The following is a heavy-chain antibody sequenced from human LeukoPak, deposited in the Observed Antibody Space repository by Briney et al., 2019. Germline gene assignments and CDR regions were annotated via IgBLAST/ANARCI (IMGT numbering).Heavy chain of an antibody. V-gene: IGHV1-8*01. D-gene: IGHD4-11*01. CDR1: GYTFTSYD. CDR3: AIEGLTVGFDY. CDR2: MNPNSGNT. Sequence: ASVKVSCKASGYTFTSYDINWVRQATGQGLEWMGWMNPNSGNTGYVQKFQGRVTMTRNTSISTAYMELSSLRSEDTAVYYCAIEGLTVGFDYWGQGTLVTVSS. J-gene: IGHJ4*02.